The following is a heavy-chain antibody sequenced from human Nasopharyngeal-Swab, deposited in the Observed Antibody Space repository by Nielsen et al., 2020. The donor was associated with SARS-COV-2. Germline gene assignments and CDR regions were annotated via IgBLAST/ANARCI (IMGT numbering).Heavy chain of an antibody. CDR1: GFTFSSYA. V-gene: IGHV3-23*01. D-gene: IGHD3-3*01. Sequence: GESLKISCAASGFTFSSYAMSWVRQAPGKGLEWVSAISGSGGSTYYADSVKGRFTISRDNSENTLYLQMNSLRAEDTAVYYCAKGESITIFGVGGTYFDYWGQGTLVTVSS. J-gene: IGHJ4*02. CDR3: AKGESITIFGVGGTYFDY. CDR2: ISGSGGST.